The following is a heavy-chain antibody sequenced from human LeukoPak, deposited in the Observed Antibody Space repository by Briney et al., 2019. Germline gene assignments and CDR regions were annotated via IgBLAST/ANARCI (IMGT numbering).Heavy chain of an antibody. J-gene: IGHJ4*02. CDR3: ARGGSYSDYYFDY. CDR1: GFTFSSYG. V-gene: IGHV3-21*01. CDR2: ISSSSSYI. Sequence: GRSLRLSCAASGFTFSSYGMHWVRQAPGKGLEWVSSISSSSSYIYYADSVKGRFTISRDNAKNSLYLQMNSLRAEGTAVYYCARGGSYSDYYFDYWGQGTLVTVSS. D-gene: IGHD1-26*01.